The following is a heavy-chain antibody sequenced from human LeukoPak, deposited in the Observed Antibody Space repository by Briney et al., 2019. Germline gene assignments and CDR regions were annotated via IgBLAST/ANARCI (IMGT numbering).Heavy chain of an antibody. Sequence: GGSLRLSCAASGFTFSSYGMSWVRQAPGKGLEWVSAISGSGGSTYYADSVKGRFTISRDNSKNTLYLQMNSLRAEDTAVYYCARGIPTAIYYYYYMDVWGKGTTVTVSS. CDR1: GFTFSSYG. CDR3: ARGIPTAIYYYYYMDV. J-gene: IGHJ6*03. CDR2: ISGSGGST. V-gene: IGHV3-23*01.